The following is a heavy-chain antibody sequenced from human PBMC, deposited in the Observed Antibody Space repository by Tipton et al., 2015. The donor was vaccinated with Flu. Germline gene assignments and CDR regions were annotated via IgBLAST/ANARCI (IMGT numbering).Heavy chain of an antibody. CDR3: AKDGGAVAVADFIDY. D-gene: IGHD6-19*01. CDR1: GFTFSSYG. CDR2: ISYDGSNK. J-gene: IGHJ4*02. V-gene: IGHV3-30*18. Sequence: QVQLVQSGGGVVQPGRSLRLSCAASGFTFSSYGMHWVRQAPGKGLEWVAVISYDGSNKYYADSVKGRFTISRDNSKNTLYLQMNSLRAEDTAVYYCAKDGGAVAVADFIDYCDQGTLVTVSS.